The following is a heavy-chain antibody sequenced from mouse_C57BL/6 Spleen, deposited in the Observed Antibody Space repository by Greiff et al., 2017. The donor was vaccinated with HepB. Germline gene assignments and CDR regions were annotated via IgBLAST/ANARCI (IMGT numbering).Heavy chain of an antibody. J-gene: IGHJ3*01. V-gene: IGHV1-54*01. Sequence: QVHVKQSGAELVRPGTSVKVSCKASGYAFTNYLIEWVKQRPGQGLEWIGVINPGSGGTNYNEKFKGKATLTADKSSSTAYMQLSSLTSEDSAVYFCAREGGYDGGFAYWGQGTLVTVSA. D-gene: IGHD2-2*01. CDR1: GYAFTNYL. CDR2: INPGSGGT. CDR3: AREGGYDGGFAY.